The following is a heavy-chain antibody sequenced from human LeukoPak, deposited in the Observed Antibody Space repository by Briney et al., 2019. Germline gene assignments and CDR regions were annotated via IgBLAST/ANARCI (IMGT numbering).Heavy chain of an antibody. CDR1: GYTFTGYY. J-gene: IGHJ5*02. Sequence: ASVKVSCTASGYTFTGYYMHWVRQAPGQGLEWMGWINPNSGGTNYAQRFQGWVTMTRDTSISTAYMELSRLRSDDTAVYYCARGVVVAATSWFDPWGQGTLVTVSS. V-gene: IGHV1-2*04. D-gene: IGHD2-15*01. CDR2: INPNSGGT. CDR3: ARGVVVAATSWFDP.